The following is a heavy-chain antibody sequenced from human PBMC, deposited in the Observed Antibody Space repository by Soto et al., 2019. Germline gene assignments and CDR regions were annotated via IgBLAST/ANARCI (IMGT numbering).Heavy chain of an antibody. D-gene: IGHD6-19*01. V-gene: IGHV3-23*01. CDR3: AKDLELDSSGWYVWRGIDY. CDR1: GFTFSSYA. Sequence: GGSLRLSCAASGFTFSSYAMSWVRQAPGKGLEWVSAISGSGGSTYYADSVKGRFTISRDNSKNTLYLQMNSLRAEDTAVYYCAKDLELDSSGWYVWRGIDYWGQGTLVTVSS. CDR2: ISGSGGST. J-gene: IGHJ4*02.